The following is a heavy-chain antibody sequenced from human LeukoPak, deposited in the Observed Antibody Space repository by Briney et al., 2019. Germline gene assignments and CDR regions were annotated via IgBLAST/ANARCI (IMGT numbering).Heavy chain of an antibody. CDR1: GYRFTSYG. CDR2: ISAYNGNT. CDR3: ARVGDGYNSGGSFGY. J-gene: IGHJ4*02. Sequence: GASVKVSCKASGYRFTSYGISWVRQAAGQGLEWMGWISAYNGNTNYAQKLQGRVTMTTDTSTSTAYMELRSLRSDDTAVYYCARVGDGYNSGGSFGYWGQGTLVTVSS. D-gene: IGHD5-24*01. V-gene: IGHV1-18*01.